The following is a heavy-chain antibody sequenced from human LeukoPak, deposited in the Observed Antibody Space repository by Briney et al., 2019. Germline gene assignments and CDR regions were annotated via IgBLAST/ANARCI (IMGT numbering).Heavy chain of an antibody. J-gene: IGHJ3*02. CDR3: ARLGWELLAAFDI. Sequence: GGSLRLSCAASGFTVTSNYMSWVRQAPGKGLEWVSVIYSGGSTYYADSVKGRFTISRDNAKNSLYLQMNSLRAEDTAVYYCARLGWELLAAFDIWGQGTMVTVSS. D-gene: IGHD1-26*01. CDR2: IYSGGST. V-gene: IGHV3-66*01. CDR1: GFTVTSNY.